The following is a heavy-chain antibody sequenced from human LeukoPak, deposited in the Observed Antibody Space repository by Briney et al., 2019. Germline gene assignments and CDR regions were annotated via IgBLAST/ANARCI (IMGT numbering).Heavy chain of an antibody. J-gene: IGHJ3*02. CDR1: GFTFSSYA. V-gene: IGHV3-23*01. Sequence: PGGSLRLSCAASGFTFSSYAMSWVRQAPGKGLEWVSAISGSGGSTYYADSVKGRFTISRDNSKNTLYLQMNSLRAEDTAVYYCARQMGASTTFDIWGLGTMVTVSS. CDR3: ARQMGASTTFDI. CDR2: ISGSGGST. D-gene: IGHD3-16*01.